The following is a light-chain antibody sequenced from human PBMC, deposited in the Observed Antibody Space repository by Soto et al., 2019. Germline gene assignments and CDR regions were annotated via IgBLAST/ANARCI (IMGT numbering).Light chain of an antibody. CDR3: QQRISVWK. CDR2: DAY. J-gene: IGKJ1*01. CDR1: QSVSNY. Sequence: IVLTQSPATLSFSRGERATLSCRASQSVSNYLGWYQHKPGQAPRLLIYDAYNRATGIPARFSGSWYGADFTLTISGLEADDFAVYYCQQRISVWKLGQGTKMEI. V-gene: IGKV3-11*01.